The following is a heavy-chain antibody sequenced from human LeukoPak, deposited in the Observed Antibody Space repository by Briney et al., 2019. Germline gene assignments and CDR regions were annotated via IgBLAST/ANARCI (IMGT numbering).Heavy chain of an antibody. J-gene: IGHJ4*02. Sequence: SETLSLTCTVSGGSISSGGYYWSWIRQPPGKGLEWIGYIDHSGSTYYNPSLKSRVTISVDRSKNQFSLKLSSVTAADTAVYYCARGVRGYSGYETNSLFDYWGQGTLVTVSP. V-gene: IGHV4-30-2*01. D-gene: IGHD5-12*01. CDR3: ARGVRGYSGYETNSLFDY. CDR1: GGSISSGGYY. CDR2: IDHSGST.